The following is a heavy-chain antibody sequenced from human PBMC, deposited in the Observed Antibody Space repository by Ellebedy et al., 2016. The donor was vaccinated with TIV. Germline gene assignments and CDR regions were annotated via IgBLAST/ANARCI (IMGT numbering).Heavy chain of an antibody. Sequence: PGGSLRLSCAASGFTFDDYAMHWVRQAPGRGLEWVSGITWNSRTITYADSVRGRFTISRDNAKNSVYLQMNNLRSDDSALYYWAKVGHTSGDLDPWGQGALVAVSS. CDR2: ITWNSRTI. D-gene: IGHD6-25*01. J-gene: IGHJ5*02. V-gene: IGHV3-9*01. CDR1: GFTFDDYA. CDR3: AKVGHTSGDLDP.